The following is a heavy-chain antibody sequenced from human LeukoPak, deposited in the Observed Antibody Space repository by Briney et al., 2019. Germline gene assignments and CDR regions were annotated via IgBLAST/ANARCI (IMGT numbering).Heavy chain of an antibody. CDR3: ARKKGSRTYFDY. V-gene: IGHV4-59*08. Sequence: SETLSLTCTVSGGSISSYYWSWIRQPPGKGLEWIGYIYYSGSTNYNPSLKSRVTISVDTSKNQFSLKLSSVTAADTAVYYCARKKGSRTYFDYWGRGTLVTVSS. D-gene: IGHD1-14*01. J-gene: IGHJ4*02. CDR1: GGSISSYY. CDR2: IYYSGST.